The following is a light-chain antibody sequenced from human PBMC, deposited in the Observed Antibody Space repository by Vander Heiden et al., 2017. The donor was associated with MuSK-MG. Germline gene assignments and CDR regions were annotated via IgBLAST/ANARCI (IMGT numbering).Light chain of an antibody. CDR2: GNN. J-gene: IGLJ2*01. V-gene: IGLV1-40*01. CDR3: QSFDSSLRV. CDR1: SSNIGTGYD. Sequence: QSVLTQPPSVSGAPGQTVTTSCTWSSSNIGTGYDVLWYQHRPETAPRLLIHGNNNRPSGVPDRFSSSKSGTSASLAITGLQADDEGDYYCQSFDSSLRVFGGGTKLTVL.